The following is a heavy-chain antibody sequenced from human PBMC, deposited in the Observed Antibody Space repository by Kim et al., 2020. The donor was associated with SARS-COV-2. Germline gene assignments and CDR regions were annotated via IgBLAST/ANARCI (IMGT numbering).Heavy chain of an antibody. CDR3: ARGGNILTFDDAFDI. D-gene: IGHD3-9*01. V-gene: IGHV4-59*09. J-gene: IGHJ3*02. Sequence: PSPKSRVTISVDTSKNQFSLKLSSVTAADTAVYYCARGGNILTFDDAFDIWGQGTMVTVSS.